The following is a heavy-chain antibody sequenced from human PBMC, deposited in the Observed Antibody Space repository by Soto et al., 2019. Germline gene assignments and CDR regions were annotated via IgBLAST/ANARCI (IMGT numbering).Heavy chain of an antibody. CDR2: IYYSGST. CDR3: ARGDIAARRGHYYYGMDV. D-gene: IGHD6-6*01. CDR1: GGSISSYY. J-gene: IGHJ6*02. V-gene: IGHV4-59*01. Sequence: SETLSLTCTVSGGSISSYYWSWIRQPPGKGLEWIGYIYYSGSTNYNPSLKSRATISVDTSKNQFSLKLSSVTAADTAVYYCARGDIAARRGHYYYGMDVWGQGTTVTVSS.